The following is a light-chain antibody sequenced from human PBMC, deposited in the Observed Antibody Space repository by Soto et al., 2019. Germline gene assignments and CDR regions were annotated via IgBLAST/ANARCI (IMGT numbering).Light chain of an antibody. CDR1: SGSIASNY. Sequence: NFMLTQPHSVSESPGKTVTISCTRSSGSIASNYVQWYQQRPGSAPTTVIYEDNQRHPGVPVRFSGSIDSSSNSASLTISGLKTEDEADYYCKSYDSSNPVVFGGGTKLTVL. CDR2: EDN. J-gene: IGLJ2*01. V-gene: IGLV6-57*04. CDR3: KSYDSSNPVV.